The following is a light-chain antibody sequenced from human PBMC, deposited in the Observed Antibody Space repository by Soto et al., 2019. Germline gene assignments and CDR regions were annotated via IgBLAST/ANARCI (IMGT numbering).Light chain of an antibody. CDR2: DAS. Sequence: DIQMTQSPSSLSASVGDRVTITCQASQDISHYLNWYQQKPGKAPKLLIYDASNLETGVPSKFSGSGFGPDFICTISSLQPEDIATYYCQQFNNLPWTFGHGTKVEIE. CDR1: QDISHY. CDR3: QQFNNLPWT. V-gene: IGKV1-33*01. J-gene: IGKJ1*01.